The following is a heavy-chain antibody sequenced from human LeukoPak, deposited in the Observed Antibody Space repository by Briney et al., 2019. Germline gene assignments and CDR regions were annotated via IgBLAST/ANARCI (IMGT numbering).Heavy chain of an antibody. Sequence: GASVKVSCKASGYTFTGYYMHWVRQAPGQGLEWMGWINSNSGGTNYAQNFQGRVTMTRDTSITTAYMQLSRLRSDDTAVYYCVRDVPAATAGSDYWGQGTLVTVSS. J-gene: IGHJ4*02. CDR1: GYTFTGYY. D-gene: IGHD2-2*01. CDR2: INSNSGGT. CDR3: VRDVPAATAGSDY. V-gene: IGHV1-2*02.